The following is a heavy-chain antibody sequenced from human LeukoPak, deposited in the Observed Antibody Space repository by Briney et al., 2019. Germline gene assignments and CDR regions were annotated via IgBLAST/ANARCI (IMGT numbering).Heavy chain of an antibody. J-gene: IGHJ4*02. CDR1: GYTFTSYD. V-gene: IGHV1-8*01. CDR3: ARGLYGYGVAVADFDY. CDR2: MNPNSGNT. Sequence: ASVKVSCKASGYTFTSYDINWVRQATGQGLEWMGWMNPNSGNTGYAQKFQGRVTMTRNTSISTAYMELSSLRSEDTAVYYCARGLYGYGVAVADFDYWGQGTLVTVSS. D-gene: IGHD6-19*01.